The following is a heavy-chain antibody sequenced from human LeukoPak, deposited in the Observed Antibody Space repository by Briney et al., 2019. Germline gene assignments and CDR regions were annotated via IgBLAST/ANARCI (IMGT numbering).Heavy chain of an antibody. CDR3: ARGDWASFDY. J-gene: IGHJ4*02. CDR2: IDQDGSSK. CDR1: GFTFSDYW. V-gene: IGHV3-7*01. Sequence: PGGSLRLSCVASGFTFSDYWMNWVRQAPGKGLEWVANIDQDGSSKYYLDSVKGRFTISRDNAKNSLYLQINNLRAEDTAVYFCARGDWASFDYWGQGSLLTVSS. D-gene: IGHD2-21*02.